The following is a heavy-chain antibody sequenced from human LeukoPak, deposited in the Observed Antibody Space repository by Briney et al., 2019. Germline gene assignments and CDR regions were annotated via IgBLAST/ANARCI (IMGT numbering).Heavy chain of an antibody. CDR1: GGSISSRSHS. D-gene: IGHD1-26*01. CDR2: LYYSGST. J-gene: IGHJ3*02. V-gene: IGHV4-39*01. CDR3: ARWEESDAFDI. Sequence: SETLSLTCTVSGGSISSRSHSWGWIRQPPGKGLEWIGSLYYSGSTYYNPSLKSRVTISVDTSKNQFSLKLSSVTAADTALYYCARWEESDAFDIWGQGTMVTVSS.